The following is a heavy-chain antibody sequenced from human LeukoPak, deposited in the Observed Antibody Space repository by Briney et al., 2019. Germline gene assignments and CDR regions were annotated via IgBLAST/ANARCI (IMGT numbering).Heavy chain of an antibody. J-gene: IGHJ4*02. CDR2: ISYDGSNK. CDR1: GFTFSSYA. Sequence: GGSLRLSCAASGFTFSSYAMHWVRQAPGKGLEWVGVISYDGSNKYYADSVKGRFTISRDNSKNTLYLQMNSLRAEDTAVYYCARAPIVATIRYYFDYWGQGTLVTVSS. CDR3: ARAPIVATIRYYFDY. D-gene: IGHD5-12*01. V-gene: IGHV3-30*01.